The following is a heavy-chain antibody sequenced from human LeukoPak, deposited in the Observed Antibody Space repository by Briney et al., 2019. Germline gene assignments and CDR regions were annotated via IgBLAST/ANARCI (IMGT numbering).Heavy chain of an antibody. CDR3: AKERTSEGYFDY. Sequence: PGGSLRLSYAASRFTFSTYAMSWVRQAPGKGLEWVSAISSSGGRAYYADSVKGRFTISRDNSKNTLYLQMNSLRAEDTAVYYCAKERTSEGYFDYWGQGTLVTVSS. V-gene: IGHV3-23*01. CDR1: RFTFSTYA. CDR2: ISSSGGRA. J-gene: IGHJ4*02.